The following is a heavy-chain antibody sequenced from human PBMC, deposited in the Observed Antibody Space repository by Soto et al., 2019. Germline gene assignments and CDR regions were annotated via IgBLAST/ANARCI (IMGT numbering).Heavy chain of an antibody. Sequence: QVQLVESGGGVVQPGRSLRLSCAASGFTFSSYAMHWVRQAPGKGLEWVALVSYDGSNEYYADSVKGRFTISRDNSNNTLYLQMNSLRPEDTALYYCASPAHYDFVWGTYRFDYWGQGTLVTVSS. J-gene: IGHJ4*02. V-gene: IGHV3-30-3*01. CDR1: GFTFSSYA. D-gene: IGHD3-16*01. CDR3: ASPAHYDFVWGTYRFDY. CDR2: VSYDGSNE.